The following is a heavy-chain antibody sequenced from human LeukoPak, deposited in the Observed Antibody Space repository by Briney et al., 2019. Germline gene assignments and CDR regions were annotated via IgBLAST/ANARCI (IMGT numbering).Heavy chain of an antibody. J-gene: IGHJ4*02. D-gene: IGHD2-21*02. Sequence: ASVKASCKASGYTFTSYYMHWVRQAPGQGLEWMGIINPSGGSTSYAQKFQGRVTMTRDTSTSTVYMELSSLRSEDTAVYYCARDRVDCGGDCYGGYFDYWGQGTLATVSS. V-gene: IGHV1-46*01. CDR3: ARDRVDCGGDCYGGYFDY. CDR1: GYTFTSYY. CDR2: INPSGGST.